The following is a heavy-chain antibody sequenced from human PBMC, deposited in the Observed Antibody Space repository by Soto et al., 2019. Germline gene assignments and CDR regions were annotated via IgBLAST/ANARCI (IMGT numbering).Heavy chain of an antibody. D-gene: IGHD2-21*02. J-gene: IGHJ6*02. CDR3: ASVPWYCGGDCYYYYYYGMDV. CDR2: ISAYNGNT. V-gene: IGHV1-18*01. Sequence: QVQLVQSGAEVKKPGASVKVSCKASGYTFTSYGISWVRQAPGQGLEWMGWISAYNGNTNYAQKLQGRVTMTTDTSPSTAYMELRSLRSDDTAVYYCASVPWYCGGDCYYYYYYGMDVWGQGTTVTVSS. CDR1: GYTFTSYG.